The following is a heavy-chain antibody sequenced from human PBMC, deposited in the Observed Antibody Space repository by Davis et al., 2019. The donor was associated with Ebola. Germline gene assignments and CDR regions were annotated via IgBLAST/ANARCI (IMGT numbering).Heavy chain of an antibody. D-gene: IGHD3-16*01. CDR2: TYYNSKWYN. J-gene: IGHJ6*02. CDR1: GDSVSSGG. Sequence: PSETLSLTCAISGDSVSSGGWNWIRQSPSRGLEWLGRTYYNSKWYNDYAVSVKSRITINPDTSKNQFSLHLNSVTPEDTAVYYCVRGWGRSGLDVWGQGTTVTVSS. V-gene: IGHV6-1*01. CDR3: VRGWGRSGLDV.